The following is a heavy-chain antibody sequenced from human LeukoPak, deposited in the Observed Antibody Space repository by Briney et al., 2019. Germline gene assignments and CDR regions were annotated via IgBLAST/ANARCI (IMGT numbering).Heavy chain of an antibody. J-gene: IGHJ3*02. CDR1: GYTFTSYG. V-gene: IGHV1-18*01. CDR2: ISAYNGNT. CDR3: ARTVTYYYDSSGYWDDAFDI. Sequence: GASVTVSCKASGYTFTSYGISWVRQAPGQGLEWMGWISAYNGNTNYAQKLQGRVTMTTDTSTSTAYMELRSLRSDDTAVYYCARTVTYYYDSSGYWDDAFDIWGQGTMVTVSS. D-gene: IGHD3-22*01.